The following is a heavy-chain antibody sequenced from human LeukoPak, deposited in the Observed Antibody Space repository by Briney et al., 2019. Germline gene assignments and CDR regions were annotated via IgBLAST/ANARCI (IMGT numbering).Heavy chain of an antibody. Sequence: ASVKVSCKASGYTFINHDINWVRQATGQGLEWMGWMNPNSGNTGYAQKFQGRVTMTRNTSISTAYMELSSLRSEDTAVYYCARRPYGSGSYPTDYWGQGTLVTVSS. CDR2: MNPNSGNT. V-gene: IGHV1-8*01. D-gene: IGHD3-10*01. CDR3: ARRPYGSGSYPTDY. CDR1: GYTFINHD. J-gene: IGHJ4*02.